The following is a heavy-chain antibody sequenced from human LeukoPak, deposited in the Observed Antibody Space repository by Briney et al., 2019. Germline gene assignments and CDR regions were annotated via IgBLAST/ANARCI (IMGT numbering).Heavy chain of an antibody. D-gene: IGHD6-13*01. Sequence: ASVKVSCKASGYTFTSYDINWVRQATGQGLEWMGWMNPNSGNTGYAQKFQGRVTMTRNTSISTAYMELSSLRSEDTAVYYCAILMPGGSSSWYNYYYYYMDVWGKGTTVTISS. V-gene: IGHV1-8*01. CDR1: GYTFTSYD. CDR3: AILMPGGSSSWYNYYYYYMDV. CDR2: MNPNSGNT. J-gene: IGHJ6*03.